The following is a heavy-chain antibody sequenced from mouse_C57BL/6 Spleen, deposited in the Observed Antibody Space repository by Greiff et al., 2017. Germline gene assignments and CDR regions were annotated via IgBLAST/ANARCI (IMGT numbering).Heavy chain of an antibody. CDR3: ARDLDRYYGIYYAMDY. V-gene: IGHV5-4*01. CDR1: EFTFSSYA. J-gene: IGHJ4*01. CDR2: ISDGGSYT. Sequence: EVQLVESGGGLVKPGGSLKLSCAASEFTFSSYAMSWVRQTPEKRLEWVATISDGGSYTYYPDNVKGRFTISRDTANNNLYLQMSHLKSEDTAIYYCARDLDRYYGIYYAMDYWGQGTSVTVSS. D-gene: IGHD2-1*01.